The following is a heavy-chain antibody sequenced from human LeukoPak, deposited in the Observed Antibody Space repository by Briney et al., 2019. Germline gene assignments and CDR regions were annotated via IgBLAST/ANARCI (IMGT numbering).Heavy chain of an antibody. D-gene: IGHD5-24*01. J-gene: IGHJ4*02. CDR3: ARDEAWLQYNY. CDR1: GFIFTTYG. CDR2: ISPRGDIT. V-gene: IGHV3-23*01. Sequence: PGGSLRLSCAASGFIFTTYGMNWVRQAPGKGLEWVSGISPRGDITYYADSVKGRFTISRDNSKNSVYLQMNSLGVEDTAVYFCARDEAWLQYNYWGQGTLVTVSS.